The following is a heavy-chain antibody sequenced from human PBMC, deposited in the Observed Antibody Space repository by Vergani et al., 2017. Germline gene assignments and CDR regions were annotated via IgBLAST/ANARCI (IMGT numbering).Heavy chain of an antibody. J-gene: IGHJ5*02. CDR2: IYYSGST. Sequence: QLQLQESGPGLVKPSETLSLTCTVSGGSISSSSYYWGWIRQPPGKGLEWIGSIYYSGSTYYNPSLKSRVTISVDTSKNQFSLKLSSVTAADTAVYYCARDTVVVVAATLSYNWFDPWGQGTLVTVSS. D-gene: IGHD2-15*01. V-gene: IGHV4-39*02. CDR3: ARDTVVVVAATLSYNWFDP. CDR1: GGSISSSSYY.